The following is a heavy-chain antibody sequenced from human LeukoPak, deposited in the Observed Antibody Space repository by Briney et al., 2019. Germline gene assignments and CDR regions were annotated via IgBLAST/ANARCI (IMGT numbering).Heavy chain of an antibody. CDR2: IGPTGTDR. J-gene: IGHJ4*02. CDR1: GFTFSSCG. V-gene: IGHV3-21*01. Sequence: GGSLRLSCAASGFTFSSCGFNWVRQAPGKGLEWVSSIGPTGTDRYYADSVRGRFTISRDNAKNSMYPQMDSLRDEDTAVYYCATETIGRHYDYRGQGTLLTVSS. CDR3: ATETIGRHYDY. D-gene: IGHD1-14*01.